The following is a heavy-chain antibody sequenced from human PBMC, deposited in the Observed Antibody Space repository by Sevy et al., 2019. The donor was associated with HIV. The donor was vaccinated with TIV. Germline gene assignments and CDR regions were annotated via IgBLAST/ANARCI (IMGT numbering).Heavy chain of an antibody. CDR3: TRTYYYDSSGYYYIDY. CDR2: IRSQANSYAN. CDR1: GFTFSGSA. V-gene: IGHV3-73*01. D-gene: IGHD3-22*01. J-gene: IGHJ4*02. Sequence: GGSLRLSCAASGFTFSGSAMHWVRQASGKGLEWVGRIRSQANSYANAYAASVKGRFTISRDDSKNTAYLQMNSLKTEDTAVYYCTRTYYYDSSGYYYIDYWGQGTLVTVSS.